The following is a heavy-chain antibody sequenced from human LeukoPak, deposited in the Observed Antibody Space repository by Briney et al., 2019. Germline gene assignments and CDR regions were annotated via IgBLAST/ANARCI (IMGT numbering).Heavy chain of an antibody. CDR2: IYYSGST. V-gene: IGHV4-39*07. CDR1: GGSISSSSYY. D-gene: IGHD6-6*01. J-gene: IGHJ6*03. CDR3: ARNALYSSSSPGAYYYYYMDV. Sequence: PSETLSLTCTVSGGSISSSSYYWGWIRQPPGKGLEWIGSIYYSGSTYYNPSLKSRVTISVDTSKNQFSLKLSSVTAADTAVYYCARNALYSSSSPGAYYYYYMDVWGKGTTVTVSS.